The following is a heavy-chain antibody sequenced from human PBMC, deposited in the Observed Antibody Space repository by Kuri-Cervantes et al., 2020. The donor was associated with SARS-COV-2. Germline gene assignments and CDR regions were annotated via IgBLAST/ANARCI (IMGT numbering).Heavy chain of an antibody. J-gene: IGHJ4*02. V-gene: IGHV3-66*02. CDR3: ALETFDY. Sequence: GGSLRLSCTASGFIFSDYYMSWVRQAPGKGLEWVSLIYSGGSTDYAESVKGRFTISRDNSRNTVYLQMNSLRTEDTAVYYCALETFDYWGQGTLVTVSS. CDR2: IYSGGST. D-gene: IGHD5-24*01. CDR1: GFIFSDYY.